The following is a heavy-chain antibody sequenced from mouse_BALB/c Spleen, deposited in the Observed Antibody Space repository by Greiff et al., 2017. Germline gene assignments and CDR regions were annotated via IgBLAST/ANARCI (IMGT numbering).Heavy chain of an antibody. CDR3: ARGLPVAY. J-gene: IGHJ3*01. Sequence: EVQLVESGPGLVKPSQTVSLTCAVTGISITTGNSSWSWIRQFPGNKLEWIGYIYYSGTITYNPSLTSQTTITRDTSKNHFFLEMNTLTAEDTATYYWARGLPVAYWGQGTLVTVSA. D-gene: IGHD2-1*01. V-gene: IGHV3-5*02. CDR2: IYYSGTI. CDR1: GISITTGNSS.